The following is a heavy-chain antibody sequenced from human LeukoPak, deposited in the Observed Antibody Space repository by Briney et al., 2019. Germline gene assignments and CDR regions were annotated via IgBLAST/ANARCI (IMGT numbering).Heavy chain of an antibody. CDR3: ARRGPYQLPPYYYYGMDV. Sequence: SETLPLTCAVYGGSFSGYYWSWIRQPPGKGLEWIGEINHSGSTNYNPSLKSRVTISVDTSKNQFSLKLSSVTAADTAVYYCARRGPYQLPPYYYYGMDVWGQGTTVTVSS. V-gene: IGHV4-34*01. CDR1: GGSFSGYY. D-gene: IGHD2-2*01. J-gene: IGHJ6*02. CDR2: INHSGST.